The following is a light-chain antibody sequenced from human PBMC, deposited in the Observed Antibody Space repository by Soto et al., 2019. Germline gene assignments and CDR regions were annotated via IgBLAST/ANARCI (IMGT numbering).Light chain of an antibody. CDR2: WAS. CDR3: KRYYSAPLT. CDR1: QSVFSRTNNKNC. J-gene: IGKJ4*01. Sequence: DIVMTQSPDSLAVSLGERATITCKSSQSVFSRTNNKNCLVWYQQKAGQPTKALIYWASTWGSGVPDRISGSGFSTDFTLTISGLQAEDVEVYYCKRYYSAPLTLGGGTRVEIK. V-gene: IGKV4-1*01.